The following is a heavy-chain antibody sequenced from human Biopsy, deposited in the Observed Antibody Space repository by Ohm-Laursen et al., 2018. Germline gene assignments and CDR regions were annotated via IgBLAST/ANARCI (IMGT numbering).Heavy chain of an antibody. Sequence: GTLSLTWAVYGGSFNGYFWSWIRQPPGKGLEWIGDITQSGSTNYSPSLKSRVTISVDTAKKQFSLSLRSVTAADKAVYYCARVPLPGIGAAYQGRFLYGMDVWGQGTTASVSS. CDR2: ITQSGST. CDR3: ARVPLPGIGAAYQGRFLYGMDV. V-gene: IGHV4-34*01. J-gene: IGHJ6*02. D-gene: IGHD6-13*01. CDR1: GGSFNGYF.